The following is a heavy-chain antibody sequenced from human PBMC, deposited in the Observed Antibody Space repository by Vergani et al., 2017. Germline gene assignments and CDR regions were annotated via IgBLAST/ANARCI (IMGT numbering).Heavy chain of an antibody. J-gene: IGHJ4*02. CDR2: IIPIFGTA. CDR3: AGDPCARDGYSSSWSVY. D-gene: IGHD6-13*01. V-gene: IGHV1-69*01. CDR1: GGTFSSYA. Sequence: QVQLVQSGAEVKKPGSSVKVSCKASGGTFSSYAISWVRQAPGQGLEWMGGIIPIFGTANYAQKFQGRVTITADESTSTAYMERSSLQSEDTAVYYWAGDPCARDGYSSSWSVYWGQGTLVTVSS.